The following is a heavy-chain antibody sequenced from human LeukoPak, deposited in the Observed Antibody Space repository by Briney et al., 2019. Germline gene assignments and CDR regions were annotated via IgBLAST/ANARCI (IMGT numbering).Heavy chain of an antibody. V-gene: IGHV3-9*01. D-gene: IGHD3-10*02. J-gene: IGHJ6*04. CDR2: ISWDSDDI. CDR3: AELGITMIGGV. Sequence: GGSLRLSCAASGFTFHDYAMHWVRLVPGKGLEWVSSISWDSDDIDYAHSVKGRFTISRDNAKNSLYLQMNSLRAEDTAVYYCAELGITMIGGVWGKGTTVTVSS. CDR1: GFTFHDYA.